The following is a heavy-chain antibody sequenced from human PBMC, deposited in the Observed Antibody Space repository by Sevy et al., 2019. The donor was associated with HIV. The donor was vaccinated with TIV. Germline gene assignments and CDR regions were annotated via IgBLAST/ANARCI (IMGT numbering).Heavy chain of an antibody. Sequence: GGSLRLSCAASGFTVSSNYMSWVRQAPGKGLEWVSVIYSGGSTYYADSVKGRFTISRDNSKNTLYLQMNSLRAEETAVYYCARGNIIDAFDIWGQGTMVTVSS. CDR2: IYSGGST. V-gene: IGHV3-53*01. D-gene: IGHD3-10*01. J-gene: IGHJ3*02. CDR1: GFTVSSNY. CDR3: ARGNIIDAFDI.